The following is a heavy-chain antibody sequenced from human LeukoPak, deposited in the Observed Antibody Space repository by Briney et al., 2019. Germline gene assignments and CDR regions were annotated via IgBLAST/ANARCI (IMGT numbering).Heavy chain of an antibody. Sequence: PSETLSLTCAVYGGSFSGYYWSWIRQPPGKGLEWMGEINHSGSTNYNPSLKSRVTISVDTSKNQFSLKLSSVTAAATAVYYCARGRPTIRITMVRGVIITTFDYWGQGTLVTVSS. V-gene: IGHV4-34*01. D-gene: IGHD3-10*01. J-gene: IGHJ4*02. CDR3: ARGRPTIRITMVRGVIITTFDY. CDR1: GGSFSGYY. CDR2: INHSGST.